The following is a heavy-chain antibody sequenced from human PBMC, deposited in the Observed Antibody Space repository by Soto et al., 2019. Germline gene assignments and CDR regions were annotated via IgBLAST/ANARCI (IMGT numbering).Heavy chain of an antibody. J-gene: IGHJ6*02. CDR1: GGSISSGGYY. CDR3: ASSVTSYYYGMDV. CDR2: IYYSGST. V-gene: IGHV4-31*03. Sequence: PLSLTCTVSGGSISSGGYYWSWIRQHPGKGLEWIGYIYYSGSTYYNPSLKSRVTISVDTSKNQFSLKLSSVTAADTAVYYGASSVTSYYYGMDVWGQGTTVTVSS. D-gene: IGHD4-4*01.